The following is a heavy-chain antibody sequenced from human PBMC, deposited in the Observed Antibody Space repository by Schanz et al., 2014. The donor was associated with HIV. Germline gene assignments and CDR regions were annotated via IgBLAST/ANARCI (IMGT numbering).Heavy chain of an antibody. CDR1: GFTFSSYA. CDR2: IWFDGTNK. D-gene: IGHD2-21*02. CDR3: AKSSFCNGDCVGYYFDL. J-gene: IGHJ4*02. Sequence: QVQLVESGGSVVQPGRSLRLSCAASGFTFSSYAMHWVRQAPGKGLEWVAVIWFDGTNKFYADSVKGRFTISRDNSKYTLYLQMNSLTAEDTAVYYCAKSSFCNGDCVGYYFDLWGQGALVTFSS. V-gene: IGHV3-33*06.